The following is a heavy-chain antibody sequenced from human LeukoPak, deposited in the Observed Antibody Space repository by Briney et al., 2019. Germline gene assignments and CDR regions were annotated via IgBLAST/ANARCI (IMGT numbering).Heavy chain of an antibody. J-gene: IGHJ5*02. CDR2: ISPSGGST. CDR3: ARAPSHLWCSGGSCYLGWFDP. Sequence: ASVKVSCKASGYTFTSYYMHWVRQAPGQGLEWMGIISPSGGSTSYAQKFQGRVTMTRDMSTSTVYMELSSLRSEDTAVYYCARAPSHLWCSGGSCYLGWFDPWGQGTLVTVSS. V-gene: IGHV1-46*01. CDR1: GYTFTSYY. D-gene: IGHD2-15*01.